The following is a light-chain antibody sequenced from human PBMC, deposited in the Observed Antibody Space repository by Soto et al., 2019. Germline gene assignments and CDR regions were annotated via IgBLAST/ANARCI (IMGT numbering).Light chain of an antibody. CDR1: QSINSW. Sequence: DIQMTQSPSTLSASVGDRVTITCRASQSINSWLAWYQQKPGKAPKLLIYKAYSLESGVPSRFSGSGSGTEFTLTISSLQPDDFATYYCQQYNSYSPLTFGGGTKVDIK. CDR2: KAY. CDR3: QQYNSYSPLT. J-gene: IGKJ4*01. V-gene: IGKV1-5*03.